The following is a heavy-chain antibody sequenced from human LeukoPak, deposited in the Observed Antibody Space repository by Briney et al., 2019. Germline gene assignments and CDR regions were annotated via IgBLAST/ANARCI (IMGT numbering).Heavy chain of an antibody. D-gene: IGHD4/OR15-4a*01. CDR1: GGSISSYY. J-gene: IGHJ3*02. V-gene: IGHV4-59*12. CDR2: IYYSGST. CDR3: ARGRVRRGAFDI. Sequence: SETLSLTCTVSGGSISSYYWSWIRQPPGKGLEWIGYIYYSGSTNYNPSLKSRVTISVDTSKNQFSLKLSSVTAADTAVYYCARGRVRRGAFDIWGQGTMVTVSS.